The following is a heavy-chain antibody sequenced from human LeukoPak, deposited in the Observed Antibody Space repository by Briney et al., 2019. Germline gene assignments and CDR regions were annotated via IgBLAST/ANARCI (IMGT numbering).Heavy chain of an antibody. Sequence: PGGSLRLSCAASGFTFSSYAMSWVRQAPGKGLEWVSTISGSGGSTYYADSVKGRFTISRDNSKNTLSLQMNSLRAEDTAVYYCAKDGGIAAAGTSVYFDYWGQGTLVTVSS. CDR1: GFTFSSYA. V-gene: IGHV3-23*01. CDR2: ISGSGGST. CDR3: AKDGGIAAAGTSVYFDY. J-gene: IGHJ4*02. D-gene: IGHD6-13*01.